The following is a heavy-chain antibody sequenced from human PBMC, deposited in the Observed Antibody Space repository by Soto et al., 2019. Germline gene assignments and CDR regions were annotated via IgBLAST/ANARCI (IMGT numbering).Heavy chain of an antibody. Sequence: ASVKVSCKASGYTFTSYAMHWLHQAPGQRLEWMGWINAGNGNTKYSQKFQGRVTITRDTSASTAYMELSSLRSEDTAVYYFARSIVLVTALDYWGQGTLVTVSS. CDR1: GYTFTSYA. D-gene: IGHD2-21*02. CDR3: ARSIVLVTALDY. V-gene: IGHV1-3*01. CDR2: INAGNGNT. J-gene: IGHJ4*02.